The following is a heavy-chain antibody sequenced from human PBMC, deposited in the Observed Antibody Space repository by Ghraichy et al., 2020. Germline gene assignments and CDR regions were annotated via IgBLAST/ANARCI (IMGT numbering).Heavy chain of an antibody. CDR3: ARGEGVVVATIDY. D-gene: IGHD5-12*01. Sequence: SVKVSCKASGYTFTGYYMHWVRQAPGHGLEWMGLINPNSGGTNYAQKFQGRVTMTRDTSISTAYMELSRLRSDDTAVYYCARGEGVVVATIDYWGQGTLVTVSS. V-gene: IGHV1-2*06. J-gene: IGHJ4*02. CDR1: GYTFTGYY. CDR2: INPNSGGT.